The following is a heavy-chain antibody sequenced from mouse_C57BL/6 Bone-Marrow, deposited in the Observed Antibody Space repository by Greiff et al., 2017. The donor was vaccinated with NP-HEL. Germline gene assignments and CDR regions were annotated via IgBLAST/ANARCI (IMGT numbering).Heavy chain of an antibody. J-gene: IGHJ3*01. V-gene: IGHV5-16*01. CDR1: GFTFSDYY. CDR3: VGLLGFAY. Sequence: EVMLVESEGGLVQPGSSMKLSCPASGFTFSDYYMAWVRQVPEKGLEWVANINYDGSSTYYLDSLKSRFIISRENAKNILYLQMSSLKSEDTATYYCVGLLGFAYWGQGTLVTVSA. CDR2: INYDGSST. D-gene: IGHD2-3*01.